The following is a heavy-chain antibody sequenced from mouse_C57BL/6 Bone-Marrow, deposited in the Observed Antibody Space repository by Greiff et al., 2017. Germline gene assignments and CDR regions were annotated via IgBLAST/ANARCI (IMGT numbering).Heavy chain of an antibody. J-gene: IGHJ1*03. Sequence: QVQLQQSGAELVKPGASVKISCKASGYAFSSYWMNWVKQRPGKGLEWIGQIYPGDGDTNYNGKFKGKATLTADKSSSTAYMQLSSLTSEDSAVYFCARALYYYGSSSWYCDVWGTGNTVTVS. CDR2: IYPGDGDT. CDR3: ARALYYYGSSSWYCDV. D-gene: IGHD1-1*01. V-gene: IGHV1-80*01. CDR1: GYAFSSYW.